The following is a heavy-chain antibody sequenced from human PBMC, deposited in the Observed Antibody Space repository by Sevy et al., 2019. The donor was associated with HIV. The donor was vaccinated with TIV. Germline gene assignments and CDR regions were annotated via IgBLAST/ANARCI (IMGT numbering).Heavy chain of an antibody. D-gene: IGHD3-22*01. CDR3: SRKESSGLDC. Sequence: GGSLRLSCAASGFTFSRYWMHWVRQVPGKGLVWVSRINSDGSGTSYADSVRGRFTISRDNAKNTLYLLMNSLRGEDTGVYYCSRKESSGLDCWGQGTLVTVSS. J-gene: IGHJ4*02. CDR1: GFTFSRYW. CDR2: INSDGSGT. V-gene: IGHV3-74*01.